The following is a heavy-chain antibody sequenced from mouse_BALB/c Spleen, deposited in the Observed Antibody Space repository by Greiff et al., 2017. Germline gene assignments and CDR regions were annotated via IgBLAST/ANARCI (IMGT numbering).Heavy chain of an antibody. CDR1: GFTFSSFG. J-gene: IGHJ2*01. Sequence: EVQVVESGGGLVQPGGSRKLSCAASGFTFSSFGMHWVRQAPEKGLEWVAYISSGSSTIYYADTVKGRFTISRDNPKNTLFLQMTSLRSEDTAMYYCARLNYGSSFYFDYWGQGTTLTVSS. D-gene: IGHD1-1*01. CDR3: ARLNYGSSFYFDY. CDR2: ISSGSSTI. V-gene: IGHV5-17*02.